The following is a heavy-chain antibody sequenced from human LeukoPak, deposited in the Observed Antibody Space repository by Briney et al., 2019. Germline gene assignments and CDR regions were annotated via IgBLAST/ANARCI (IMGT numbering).Heavy chain of an antibody. CDR3: ARWYYDSSGYRYFDY. CDR1: GVSISSYY. Sequence: SETLSLTCTVSGVSISSYYWTWIRQPPGKGLEWIGNINYSGSTKYNPSLKSRVTISVDTSKNQFSLRLSSVTAADTAVYYCARWYYDSSGYRYFDYWGQGTLVTVSS. V-gene: IGHV4-59*01. D-gene: IGHD3-22*01. CDR2: INYSGST. J-gene: IGHJ4*02.